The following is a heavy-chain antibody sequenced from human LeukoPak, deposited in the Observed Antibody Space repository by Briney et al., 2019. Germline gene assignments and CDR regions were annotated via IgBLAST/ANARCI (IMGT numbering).Heavy chain of an antibody. D-gene: IGHD2-2*01. J-gene: IGHJ4*02. CDR1: GFTFSSYG. CDR2: ASYDGSNK. CDR3: AKDGGCSSTTCYSPYYFDY. V-gene: IGHV3-30*18. Sequence: GGSLRLSCAASGFTFSSYGMHWVRQAPGKGLEWVAVASYDGSNKYYADSVKGRFTISRVNSKNTLYLQMNSLRAEDTAVYYCAKDGGCSSTTCYSPYYFDYWGQGTLVTVSP.